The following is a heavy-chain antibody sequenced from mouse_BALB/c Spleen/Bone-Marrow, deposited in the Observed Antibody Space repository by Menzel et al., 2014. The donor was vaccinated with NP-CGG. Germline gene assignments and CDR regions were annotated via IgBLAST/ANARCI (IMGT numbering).Heavy chain of an antibody. CDR2: IDPANGNT. V-gene: IGHV14-3*02. J-gene: IGHJ2*01. D-gene: IGHD1-2*01. CDR1: GFNIKDTY. CDR3: ARYYYGYYFDY. Sequence: VHVKQSGAELVKPGASVKLSCTASGFNIKDTYMHWVKQRPEQGLEWIGRIDPANGNTKYDPKFQGKATITADTSSNTAYLQLSSLTSEDTAVYYCARYYYGYYFDYWGQGTTLTVSS.